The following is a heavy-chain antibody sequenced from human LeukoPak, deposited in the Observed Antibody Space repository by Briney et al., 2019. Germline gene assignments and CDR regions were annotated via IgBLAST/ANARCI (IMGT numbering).Heavy chain of an antibody. CDR1: GDTFTIYG. CDR2: ISAYNGNT. Sequence: ASVRLSCRASGDTFTIYGISWGRQAPAQGREGMVWISAYNGNTNYSQKLQGRVTITTDTSTSTAYTELRGLRSDGTAVYYCARKGRQAAVAGPRGAFDYWGEGTLVTVSS. CDR3: ARKGRQAAVAGPRGAFDY. V-gene: IGHV1-18*01. J-gene: IGHJ4*02. D-gene: IGHD6-19*01.